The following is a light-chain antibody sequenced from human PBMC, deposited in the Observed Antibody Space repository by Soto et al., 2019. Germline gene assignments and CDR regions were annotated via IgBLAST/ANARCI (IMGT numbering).Light chain of an antibody. J-gene: IGLJ1*01. V-gene: IGLV2-14*01. CDR2: EVS. Sequence: QSALTQPASVSGSPGQSITIPCTGTSSDVGGYNYVSWYQQHPGKAPKLMIYEVSNRPSGVSNRFSGSKSGNTASLTISGLQAEDEADYYCSSYTSSSTPLCVFGTGTKVTVL. CDR1: SSDVGGYNY. CDR3: SSYTSSSTPLCV.